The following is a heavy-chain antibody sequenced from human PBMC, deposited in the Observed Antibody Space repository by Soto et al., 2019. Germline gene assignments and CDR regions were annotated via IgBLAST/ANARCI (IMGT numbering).Heavy chain of an antibody. CDR3: ARGGRYCTNGVCYEVLDI. D-gene: IGHD2-8*01. J-gene: IGHJ3*02. CDR2: INSDGSNT. V-gene: IGHV3-74*01. CDR1: GFTFSSYW. Sequence: GGSLRLSCAASGFTFSSYWMHWVRQAPGKGLVWVSRINSDGSNTSYADSVKGRFTISRDNAKNTLYLQMNSLRAEDTAVYYCARGGRYCTNGVCYEVLDIWGQGTMVTVSS.